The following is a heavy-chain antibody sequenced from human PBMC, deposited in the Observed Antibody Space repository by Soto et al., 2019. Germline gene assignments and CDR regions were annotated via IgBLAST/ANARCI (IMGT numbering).Heavy chain of an antibody. CDR2: INPNSGGT. V-gene: IGHV1-2*04. CDR3: ARGRVDSSGYSLDFDY. J-gene: IGHJ4*02. D-gene: IGHD3-22*01. CDR1: GYTFTGYY. Sequence: QVQLVQSGAEVKKPGASVKVSCKASGYTFTGYYMHWVRQAPGQGLEWMGWINPNSGGTNYAQKCQGWVTMTRDTSISTAYMELSRLRSDDTAVYYCARGRVDSSGYSLDFDYWGQGTLVTVSS.